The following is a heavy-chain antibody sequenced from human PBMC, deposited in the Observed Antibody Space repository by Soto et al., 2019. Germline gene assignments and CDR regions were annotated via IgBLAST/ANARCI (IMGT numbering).Heavy chain of an antibody. CDR1: GYSFTSYW. J-gene: IGHJ6*02. D-gene: IGHD4-17*01. CDR3: ARRTDYGDYEYYYGMDV. CDR2: IDPSDSYT. V-gene: IGHV5-10-1*01. Sequence: GESLKISCKGSGYSFTSYWISWVRQMPGKGLEWMGRIDPSDSYTNYSPSFQGHVTISAGKSISTAYLQWSSLKAPDTAMYYCARRTDYGDYEYYYGMDVWGQGTTVTVSS.